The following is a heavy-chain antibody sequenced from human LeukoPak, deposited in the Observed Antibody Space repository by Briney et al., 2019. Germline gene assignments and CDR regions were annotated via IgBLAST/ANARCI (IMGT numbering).Heavy chain of an antibody. CDR2: IYTSGST. CDR1: GGSISSYY. CDR3: ASLVATINYYGMDV. Sequence: PSETLSLTCTVSGGSISSYYWSWIRQPAGKGLEWIGRIYTSGSTNYNPSLKSRVTMSVDTSKNQFSLKLSSVTAADTAVYYCASLVATINYYGMDVWGQGTTVTVSS. D-gene: IGHD5-12*01. V-gene: IGHV4-4*07. J-gene: IGHJ6*02.